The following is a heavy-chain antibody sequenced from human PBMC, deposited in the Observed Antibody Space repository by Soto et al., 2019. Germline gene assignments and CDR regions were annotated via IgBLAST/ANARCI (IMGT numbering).Heavy chain of an antibody. D-gene: IGHD3-3*01. Sequence: QVQLVQSGAEVKKPGSSVKVSCKASGGTFSSYAISWVRQAPGQGLEWMGGIIPIFGTANYAQQFQGRVTITADESTSTAYMELSSLRSEDTAVYYCARDNRGFGVVPSYYYYGMDVWGQGTTVTVSS. CDR1: GGTFSSYA. J-gene: IGHJ6*02. CDR3: ARDNRGFGVVPSYYYYGMDV. V-gene: IGHV1-69*01. CDR2: IIPIFGTA.